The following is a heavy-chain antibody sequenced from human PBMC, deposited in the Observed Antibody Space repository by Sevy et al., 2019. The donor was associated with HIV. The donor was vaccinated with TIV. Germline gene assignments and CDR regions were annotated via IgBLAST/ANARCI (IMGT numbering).Heavy chain of an antibody. D-gene: IGHD2-15*01. CDR2: INPISGDT. J-gene: IGHJ4*02. CDR3: ATPVAPCSGGSCYDFDY. Sequence: ASAKVSCKASGHTFNAYYTHWVRQAPGQGLEWMGWINPISGDTNYAQKFQGRVTMTSDTSITTTYMELSSLTSDDTGIYFCATPVAPCSGGSCYDFDYWGQGTLVTVSS. CDR1: GHTFNAYY. V-gene: IGHV1-2*02.